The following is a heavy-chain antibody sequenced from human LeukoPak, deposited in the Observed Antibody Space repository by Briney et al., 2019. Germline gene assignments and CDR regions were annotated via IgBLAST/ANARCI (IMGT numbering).Heavy chain of an antibody. CDR1: GGSISSSSYY. D-gene: IGHD3-22*01. V-gene: IGHV4-39*07. CDR2: IYYSGST. J-gene: IGHJ2*01. Sequence: PSETLSLTCTVSGGSISSSSYYWGWIRQPPGKGLEWIGSIYYSGSTYYNPSLKSRVTISVDTSKNQFSLKLSSVTAADTAVYFCARDPIYDSSGYSWYFDLWGRGTLVTVSS. CDR3: ARDPIYDSSGYSWYFDL.